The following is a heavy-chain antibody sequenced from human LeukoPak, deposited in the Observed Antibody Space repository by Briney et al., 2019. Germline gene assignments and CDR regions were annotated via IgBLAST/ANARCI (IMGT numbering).Heavy chain of an antibody. CDR1: GFTFSSYA. CDR2: ISGSGGST. CDR3: AKGGSYRSYFDY. V-gene: IGHV3-23*01. Sequence: GSLRLSCAASGFTFSSYAMSWVRQAPGKGLEWVSGISGSGGSTDYADSVKGRFTISRDNPKNTLYLQMNSLRAEDTAVYYCAKGGSYRSYFDYWGQGTLVTVSS. D-gene: IGHD3-16*02. J-gene: IGHJ4*02.